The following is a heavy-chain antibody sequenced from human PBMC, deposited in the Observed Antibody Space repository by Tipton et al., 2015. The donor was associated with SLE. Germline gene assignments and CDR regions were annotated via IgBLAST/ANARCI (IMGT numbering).Heavy chain of an antibody. CDR1: GASISDYY. V-gene: IGHV4-4*07. Sequence: LRLSCTVSGASISDYYWSWIRQSAGEGLEWIGHIYTSGSTDYNPSLKSRVTMSVDTSKSQFSLKLSSVTAADTAIYYCARVLYSGGYFDYWGQGTLVNVSS. CDR3: ARVLYSGGYFDY. D-gene: IGHD2-21*01. CDR2: IYTSGST. J-gene: IGHJ4*02.